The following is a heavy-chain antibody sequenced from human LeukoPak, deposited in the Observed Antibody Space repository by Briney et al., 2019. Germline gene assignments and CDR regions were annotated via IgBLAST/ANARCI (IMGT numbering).Heavy chain of an antibody. D-gene: IGHD1-26*01. Sequence: GGSLRLSCAASGFTVSSNYMSWVRQAPGKGLEWVSVIYSGGSTYYADSVKGRFTISRDNSKNTLYLQMNSLRAEDTAVYYCARVSGSYRANLDIWGQGTMVTVSS. CDR2: IYSGGST. CDR1: GFTVSSNY. J-gene: IGHJ3*02. CDR3: ARVSGSYRANLDI. V-gene: IGHV3-66*01.